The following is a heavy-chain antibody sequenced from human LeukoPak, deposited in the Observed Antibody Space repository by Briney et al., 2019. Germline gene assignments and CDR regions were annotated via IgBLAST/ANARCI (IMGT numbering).Heavy chain of an antibody. CDR2: ISGSGGST. V-gene: IGHV3-23*01. CDR3: AKDYSYGSGYGPIDY. CDR1: GFTFSSYA. Sequence: GGSLRLSCAASGFTFSSYAMSWVRQAPGKGLEWVSAISGSGGSTYYADSVKGRFTISRDNSKNTLYLQMNSLRAEDTAVYYCAKDYSYGSGYGPIDYWAREPWSPSPQ. J-gene: IGHJ4*02. D-gene: IGHD3-10*01.